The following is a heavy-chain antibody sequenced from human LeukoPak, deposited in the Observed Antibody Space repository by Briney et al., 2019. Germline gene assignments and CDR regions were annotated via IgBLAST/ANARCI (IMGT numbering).Heavy chain of an antibody. D-gene: IGHD3-3*01. CDR1: GGSISSYY. CDR3: ARVGDGGDVFWSGYYWVGDYYYMDV. J-gene: IGHJ6*03. V-gene: IGHV4-59*12. CDR2: IYYSGST. Sequence: SETLSLTCTVSGGSISSYYWSWIRQPPGKGLEWIGYIYYSGSTNYNPSLKSRVTISVDTSKNQFSLKLSSVTAADTAVYYCARVGDGGDVFWSGYYWVGDYYYMDVWGKGTTVTVSS.